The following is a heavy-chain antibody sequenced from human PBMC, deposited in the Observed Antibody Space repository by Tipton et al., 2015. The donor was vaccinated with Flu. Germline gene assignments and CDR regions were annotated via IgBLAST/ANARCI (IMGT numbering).Heavy chain of an antibody. J-gene: IGHJ6*02. CDR2: IGTSGDT. Sequence: SLRLSCEASGFTFSSYDMHWVRQTTGKGLQWVAAIGTSGDTYYSGSVKGRFTISRENAKNSVYLQMRSLRAGDTAVYYCARGPLPDSNWYNGMDVWGQGATVTVFS. CDR1: GFTFSSYD. D-gene: IGHD6-13*01. V-gene: IGHV3-13*01. CDR3: ARGPLPDSNWYNGMDV.